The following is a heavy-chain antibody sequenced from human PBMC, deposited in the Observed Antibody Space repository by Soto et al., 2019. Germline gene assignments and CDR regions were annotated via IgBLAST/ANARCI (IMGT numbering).Heavy chain of an antibody. D-gene: IGHD6-6*01. J-gene: IGHJ6*02. CDR2: IIPIFGTA. CDR1: GGTFSSYA. Sequence: ASVKVSCKASGGTFSSYAISWVRQAPGQGLEWMGGIIPIFGTANYAQKFQGRVTITADESTSTAYMELSSLRSEDTAVYYCARGDKYSSSSAYYYYGMDVWGQGTTVTVSS. CDR3: ARGDKYSSSSAYYYYGMDV. V-gene: IGHV1-69*13.